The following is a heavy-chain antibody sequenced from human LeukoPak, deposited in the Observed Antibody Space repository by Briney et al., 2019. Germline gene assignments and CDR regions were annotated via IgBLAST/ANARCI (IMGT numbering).Heavy chain of an antibody. CDR2: ISGDGGST. V-gene: IGHV3-43*02. J-gene: IGHJ4*02. Sequence: GGSLRLFCAASGFTFDDYAMHWVRHAPGKGLEWVSLISGDGGSTYYADSVKGRFTISRDNSKNSLYLQMNSLRTEDTALYYCAKSGPEQLVLDYWGQGTLVTVSS. CDR1: GFTFDDYA. CDR3: AKSGPEQLVLDY. D-gene: IGHD6-13*01.